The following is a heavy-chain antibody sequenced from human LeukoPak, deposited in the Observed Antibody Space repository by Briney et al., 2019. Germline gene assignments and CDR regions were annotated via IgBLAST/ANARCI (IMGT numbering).Heavy chain of an antibody. V-gene: IGHV3-23*01. CDR3: AKDFRIGYSAHFDY. J-gene: IGHJ4*02. CDR1: GFTFSSYA. D-gene: IGHD2-21*01. Sequence: GGSLRLSCAASGFTFSSYAMSWVRQAPGKGLEWVSTISGSGGTTYYADSVKGRFSISRDNSKNTLYLQMDSLRGEDTAVYYCAKDFRIGYSAHFDYWGQGALVTVSS. CDR2: ISGSGGTT.